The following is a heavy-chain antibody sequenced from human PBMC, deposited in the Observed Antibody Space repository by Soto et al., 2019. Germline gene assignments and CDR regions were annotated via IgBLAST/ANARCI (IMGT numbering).Heavy chain of an antibody. D-gene: IGHD4-17*01. V-gene: IGHV1-3*01. Sequence: QVQLVQSGAEVKKPGASVKVSCKASGYTFTSYAMHWVRQAPGQRLEWMGWINAGNGNTKYSQKFQGRVTITRDTSASTAYMELSSLRSEDTAVYYCARTVTTRRYYFDYWGQGTLVTVSS. J-gene: IGHJ4*02. CDR3: ARTVTTRRYYFDY. CDR2: INAGNGNT. CDR1: GYTFTSYA.